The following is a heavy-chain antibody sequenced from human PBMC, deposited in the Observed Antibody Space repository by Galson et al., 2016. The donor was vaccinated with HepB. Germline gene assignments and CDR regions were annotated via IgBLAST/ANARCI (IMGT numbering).Heavy chain of an antibody. CDR1: GFTFSSYS. Sequence: SVKVSCKASGFTFSSYSISWVRQAPGQGLEWMGVVIPLFGTANYAQKFQGRVTITADESANTAYMELSSLTSEDTAVFYCASTEAAIYGMDVWGQGTTVTVSS. V-gene: IGHV1-69*13. J-gene: IGHJ6*02. CDR2: VIPLFGTA. D-gene: IGHD2-2*02. CDR3: ASTEAAIYGMDV.